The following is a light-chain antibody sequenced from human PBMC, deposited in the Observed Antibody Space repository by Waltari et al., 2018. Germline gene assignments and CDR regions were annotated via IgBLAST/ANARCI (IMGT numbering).Light chain of an antibody. Sequence: EIVLTQSPGTLSLSPGERATLSCRASQSVGRILAWYQQKPGQAPRLLMYGASSRATGTPDRFSGSGSGTDFSLTISRLEPEDFAVYYCQHYVRLPATFGQGTKVEIK. J-gene: IGKJ1*01. V-gene: IGKV3-20*01. CDR2: GAS. CDR1: QSVGRI. CDR3: QHYVRLPAT.